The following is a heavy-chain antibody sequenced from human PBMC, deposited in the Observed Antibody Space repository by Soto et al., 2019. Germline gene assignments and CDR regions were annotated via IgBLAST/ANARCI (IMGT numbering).Heavy chain of an antibody. CDR2: IIPIFGTA. D-gene: IGHD3-10*01. V-gene: IGHV1-69*13. CDR3: ARGPTGVGSGSYYNAYYYYYGMDV. J-gene: IGHJ6*02. CDR1: GGTFSSYA. Sequence: ASVKVSCKASGGTFSSYAISWVRQAPGQGLEWMGGIIPIFGTANYAQKFQGRVTITADESTSTAYMELSSLRSEDTAVYYCARGPTGVGSGSYYNAYYYYYGMDVWGQGTTVTVSS.